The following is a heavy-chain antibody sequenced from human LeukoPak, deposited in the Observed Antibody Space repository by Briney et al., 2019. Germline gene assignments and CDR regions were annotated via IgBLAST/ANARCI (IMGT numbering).Heavy chain of an antibody. CDR3: ARIDSSSSAFDI. J-gene: IGHJ3*02. CDR1: GGSFSGYY. Sequence: SETLSLSCAVYGGSFSGYYWSWIRQPPGKGLEWIGEINHSGSTNYNPSLKSRVTISVDTSKNQFSLKLSSVTAADTAVYYCARIDSSSSAFDIWGQGTMVTVST. D-gene: IGHD6-6*01. CDR2: INHSGST. V-gene: IGHV4-34*01.